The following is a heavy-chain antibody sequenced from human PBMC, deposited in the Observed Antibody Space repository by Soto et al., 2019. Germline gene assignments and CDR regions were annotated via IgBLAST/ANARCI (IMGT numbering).Heavy chain of an antibody. CDR3: ARGGIVAVPTILSSYHEYTTYRFDT. Sequence: QVQLAQSGAEVRKPGSSVKVSCRASGGAFSDFAFSWVRQAPGQGLEWMGGIIPMFAASKYAQRFQGRVHTTAETATHEVYLEMSRLTPEDTAVYYYARGGIVAVPTILSSYHEYTTYRFDTWGQGTMASVSS. CDR2: IIPMFAAS. V-gene: IGHV1-69*06. D-gene: IGHD2-15*01. J-gene: IGHJ3*02. CDR1: GGAFSDFA.